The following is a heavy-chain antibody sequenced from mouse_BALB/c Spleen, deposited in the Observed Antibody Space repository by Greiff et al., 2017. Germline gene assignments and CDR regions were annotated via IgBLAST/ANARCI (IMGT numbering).Heavy chain of an antibody. D-gene: IGHD1-2*01. CDR2: IDPETGGT. CDR3: TSYDYPYYFDY. V-gene: IGHV1-15*01. Sequence: QVQLQQSGAELVRPGASVTLSCKASGYTFTDYEMHWVKQTPVHGLEWIGAIDPETGGTAYNQKFKGKATLTADKSSSTAYMELRSLTSEDSAVYYCTSYDYPYYFDYWGQGTTLTVSS. CDR1: GYTFTDYE. J-gene: IGHJ2*01.